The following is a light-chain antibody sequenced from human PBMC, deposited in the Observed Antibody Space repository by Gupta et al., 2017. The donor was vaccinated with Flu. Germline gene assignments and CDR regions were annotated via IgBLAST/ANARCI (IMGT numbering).Light chain of an antibody. CDR1: EVLVYSDGNTY. Sequence: DVVMTQSPLSMSVTLGQPASIYCRSSEVLVYSDGNTYLHWFHQRPGQSPRRLIYQVSYRDSGVPDRFSGSGSGTDFTLKISRVEAEDFGIYFCMQAARLPWAFGQGTTVEIK. J-gene: IGKJ1*01. CDR2: QVS. CDR3: MQAARLPWA. V-gene: IGKV2-30*01.